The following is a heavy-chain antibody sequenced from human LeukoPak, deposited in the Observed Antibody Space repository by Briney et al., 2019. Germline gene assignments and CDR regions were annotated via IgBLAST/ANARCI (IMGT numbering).Heavy chain of an antibody. V-gene: IGHV4-59*01. CDR2: IYYTGST. CDR1: GGSISSYY. Sequence: PSETLSLTCTVSGGSISSYYWSWIRQPPGKGLEWIGYIYYTGSTNYNLSLKSRVTISVDTSKNQFSLKLSSVTAADTAVYYCARVYRYYYMDVWGKGTTVTISS. CDR3: ARVYRYYYMDV. J-gene: IGHJ6*03. D-gene: IGHD2-2*02.